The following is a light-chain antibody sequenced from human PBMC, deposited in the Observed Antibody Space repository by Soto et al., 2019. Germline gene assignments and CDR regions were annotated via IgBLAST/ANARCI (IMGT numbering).Light chain of an antibody. V-gene: IGKV3-20*01. CDR3: QVYDRSPL. J-gene: IGKJ4*01. CDR1: QSVGSNY. Sequence: EIVLTQSPATLSLCPGERATLSFRASQSVGSNYLAWYQQKPGQAPRLLMYDASGRASGIPDRFSGSGSGTDFTLTISRLEPEDFAVYYCQVYDRSPLFGGGTKVDIK. CDR2: DAS.